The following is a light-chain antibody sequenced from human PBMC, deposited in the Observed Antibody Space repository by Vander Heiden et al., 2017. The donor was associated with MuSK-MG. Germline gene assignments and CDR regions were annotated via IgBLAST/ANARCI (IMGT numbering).Light chain of an antibody. CDR3: MQPVEIRMYT. V-gene: IGKV2-28*01. CDR1: QSLQHNNGYYY. J-gene: IGKJ2*01. Sequence: DIVISQSPLSLSVTPGEPASISCRSSQSLQHNNGYYYLDWYLQKPGQSPQLLIYLGSNRASGVPDRFSGSGSGTDVTLKIRHRVEAEDVGFYYCMQPVEIRMYTFGQGTKLEIK. CDR2: LGS.